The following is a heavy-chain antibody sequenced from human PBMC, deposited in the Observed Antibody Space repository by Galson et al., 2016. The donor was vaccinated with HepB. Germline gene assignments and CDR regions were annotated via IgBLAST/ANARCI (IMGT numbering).Heavy chain of an antibody. V-gene: IGHV3-23*01. CDR3: AKDMEGSGWFHDAFDI. J-gene: IGHJ4*02. CDR1: GFTFSNYA. Sequence: SLRLSCAASGFTFSNYAMSWVRQAPGKGLEWVSGINGIGGSTFYADSVKGRFTISRDNSKNKLYLEMNSLRVEDTAVYYCAKDMEGSGWFHDAFDIWGQGTLLTVSS. CDR2: INGIGGST. D-gene: IGHD6-19*01.